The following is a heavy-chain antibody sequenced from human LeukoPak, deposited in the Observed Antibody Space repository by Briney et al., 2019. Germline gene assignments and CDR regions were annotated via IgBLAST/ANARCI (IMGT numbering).Heavy chain of an antibody. Sequence: RASETLSLTCTVSGASISSYYWNWIRQPPGKGLEWIGYIYYSGSTSYNPSLKSRVNISIDTSKNQFSLKLSSVTAADTAVYYCARDCSGANCYPAGFDYWGQGTLVTASS. CDR2: IYYSGST. CDR3: ARDCSGANCYPAGFDY. V-gene: IGHV4-59*01. CDR1: GASISSYY. D-gene: IGHD2-15*01. J-gene: IGHJ4*02.